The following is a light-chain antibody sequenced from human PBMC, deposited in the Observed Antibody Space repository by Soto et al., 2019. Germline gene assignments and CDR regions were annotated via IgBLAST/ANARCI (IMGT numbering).Light chain of an antibody. CDR2: DVT. Sequence: SALTQPRSVSGSPGQSVAISCTGTSSDVGAYDYVSWYQQHPGKAPKLMIYDVTKRPSGVPDRFSGSKSGNTASLTISGLQPEDESDYYCCSYAGSPYVFGTGTKVTVL. CDR1: SSDVGAYDY. V-gene: IGLV2-11*01. J-gene: IGLJ1*01. CDR3: CSYAGSPYV.